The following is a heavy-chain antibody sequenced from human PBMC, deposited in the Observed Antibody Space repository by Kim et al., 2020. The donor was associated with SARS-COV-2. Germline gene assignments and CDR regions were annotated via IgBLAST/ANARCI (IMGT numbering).Heavy chain of an antibody. CDR3: ARLLYSGSYYSWFDP. J-gene: IGHJ5*02. Sequence: ASVKVSCKASGYTFTTYAMNWVRQAPGQGLEWMGWINTNTGNPTYAQGFTGRFVFSLDTSVSTAYLQISSLKAEDTAIYYCARLLYSGSYYSWFDPWGQGTPVTVSS. CDR2: INTNTGNP. CDR1: GYTFTTYA. V-gene: IGHV7-4-1*02. D-gene: IGHD1-26*01.